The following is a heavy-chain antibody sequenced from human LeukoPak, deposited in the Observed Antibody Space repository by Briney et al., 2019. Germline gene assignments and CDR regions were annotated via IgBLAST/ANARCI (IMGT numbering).Heavy chain of an antibody. CDR1: GFTFGSYA. D-gene: IGHD1-7*01. V-gene: IGHV3-23*01. CDR2: ISGSGGST. J-gene: IGHJ4*02. Sequence: PGGSLRLSCAASGFTFGSYAMSWVRQAPGKGLEWVSAISGSGGSTYYADSVKGRFTISRDNSKNTLYLQMNSLRAEDTAVYYCAKYSPPGTSAGSDYWGQGTLVTVSS. CDR3: AKYSPPGTSAGSDY.